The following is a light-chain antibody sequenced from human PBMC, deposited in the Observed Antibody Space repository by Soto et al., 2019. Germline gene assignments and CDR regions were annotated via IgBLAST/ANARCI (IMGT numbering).Light chain of an antibody. CDR3: QQYDTAPRT. CDR2: WAS. Sequence: DIVMTQSPDFLAVSLGERATINCKSSQSLLYRSNNKNYLAWYQQKPGQPPKLLFYWASTRESGVPDRFSGSGSGTDFTLTISSLQAADVAVYYCQQYDTAPRTFGPGTKVEIK. V-gene: IGKV4-1*01. J-gene: IGKJ1*01. CDR1: QSLLYRSNNKNY.